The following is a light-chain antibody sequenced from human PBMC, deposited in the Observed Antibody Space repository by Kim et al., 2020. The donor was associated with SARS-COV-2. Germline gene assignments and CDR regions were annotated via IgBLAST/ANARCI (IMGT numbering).Light chain of an antibody. CDR1: RGYSNDK. V-gene: IGLV9-49*01. CDR3: GADHGSGSNFVV. CDR2: GGTGGIVG. Sequence: TGSLSRGYSNDKVGWYQQRPGKGPRFVMRGGTGGIVGSKGDGSPDRFSVLGSGLNRYLTIKNIQEEDESDYHCGADHGSGSNFVVFGGGTQLTVL. J-gene: IGLJ2*01.